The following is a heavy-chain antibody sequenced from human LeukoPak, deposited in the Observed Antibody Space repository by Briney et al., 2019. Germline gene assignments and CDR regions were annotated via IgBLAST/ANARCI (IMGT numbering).Heavy chain of an antibody. J-gene: IGHJ3*02. CDR1: GYTFTDYY. V-gene: IGHV1-2*02. Sequence: ALVTVSCKASGYTFTDYYMHWVRQAPGQGLEWMGWIDPDSGGTKYAQKFQGRVVMTRDTSISTAYMELSILRSDDTAVYYCAREYYDSSGRKHAFNMWGQGTMVTVSS. CDR3: AREYYDSSGRKHAFNM. CDR2: IDPDSGGT. D-gene: IGHD3-22*01.